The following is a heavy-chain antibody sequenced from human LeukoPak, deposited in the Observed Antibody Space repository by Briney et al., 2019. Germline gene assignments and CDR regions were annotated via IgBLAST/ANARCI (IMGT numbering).Heavy chain of an antibody. V-gene: IGHV1-2*02. CDR3: ARSWGGVGYYDSSGVLDAFDI. CDR1: GYTFTGYY. CDR2: INPNSGGT. Sequence: ASVKVSCKASGYTFTGYYMHWVRQAPGQGLEWMGWINPNSGGTNYAQKFQGRVTMTRDTSISTAYMELSRLRSDDTAVYYCARSWGGVGYYDSSGVLDAFDIWGKGTTVTVSS. D-gene: IGHD3-22*01. J-gene: IGHJ3*02.